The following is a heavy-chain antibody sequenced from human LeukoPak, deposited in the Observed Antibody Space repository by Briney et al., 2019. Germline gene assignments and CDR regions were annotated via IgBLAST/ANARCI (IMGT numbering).Heavy chain of an antibody. CDR1: GGSFSGYY. J-gene: IGHJ5*02. Sequence: SETPSLTCAVYGGSFSGYYWSWIRQPPGKGLGWIGEINHSGSTNYNPSLKSRVTISVDTSKNQFSLKLSSVTAADTAVYYCARGARDIVVVPAAKPWFDPWGQGTLVTVSS. D-gene: IGHD2-2*01. CDR2: INHSGST. V-gene: IGHV4-34*01. CDR3: ARGARDIVVVPAAKPWFDP.